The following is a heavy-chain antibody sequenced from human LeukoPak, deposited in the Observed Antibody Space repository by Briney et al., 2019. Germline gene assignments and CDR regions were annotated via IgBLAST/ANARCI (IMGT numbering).Heavy chain of an antibody. Sequence: PGRSLRLSCAASGFTFDDYAMHWVRQAPGKGLEWVSGISWNSGSIGYADSVKGRFTISRDNAKNSLYLQMNSLRAEDTALYYCAKDRGGYTVTTRPYYYYYGMDIWAKGPRSPSP. V-gene: IGHV3-9*01. J-gene: IGHJ6*02. CDR2: ISWNSGSI. D-gene: IGHD4-17*01. CDR1: GFTFDDYA. CDR3: AKDRGGYTVTTRPYYYYYGMDI.